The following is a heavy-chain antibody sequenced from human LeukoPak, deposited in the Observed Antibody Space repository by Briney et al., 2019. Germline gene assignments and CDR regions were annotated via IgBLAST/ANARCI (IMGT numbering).Heavy chain of an antibody. Sequence: GASVKVSCKASGYTFTRYAMNWLRQAPGQGLEWMGIINPSGGSTSYAQKFQGRVTMTRDTSTSTVYMELSSLRSEDTAVYYCARVQRQLWLPFDYWGQGTLVTVSS. CDR2: INPSGGST. D-gene: IGHD5-18*01. CDR1: GYTFTRYA. J-gene: IGHJ4*02. V-gene: IGHV1-46*01. CDR3: ARVQRQLWLPFDY.